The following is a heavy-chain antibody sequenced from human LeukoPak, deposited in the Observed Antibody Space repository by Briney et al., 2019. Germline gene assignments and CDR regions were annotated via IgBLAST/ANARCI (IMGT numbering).Heavy chain of an antibody. CDR3: ARQSRYCSSTSCPRGAFDI. CDR1: GFTVSSNY. CDR2: IYSGGST. V-gene: IGHV3-66*02. J-gene: IGHJ3*02. Sequence: GGSLRLSCAASGFTVSSNYRSWVGQAPGKGLEWVSVIYSGGSTYYADSVKGRFTISRDNSKNTLYLQMNSLRAEDTAVYYCARQSRYCSSTSCPRGAFDIWGQGTMVTVSS. D-gene: IGHD2-2*01.